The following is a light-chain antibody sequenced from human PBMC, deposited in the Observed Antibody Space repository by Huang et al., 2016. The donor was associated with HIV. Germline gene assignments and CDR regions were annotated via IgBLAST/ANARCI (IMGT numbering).Light chain of an antibody. Sequence: DIQMTQSPSTLSASVGDRVTITCRASQSLSSWLAWYQQKPGKAPKLLIYKASSLESGFPSRFSGSISGTEFTLTISSLQPDDFATYYCQQSNSYSWTFGQGTKVEIK. CDR2: KAS. J-gene: IGKJ1*01. CDR3: QQSNSYSWT. V-gene: IGKV1-5*03. CDR1: QSLSSW.